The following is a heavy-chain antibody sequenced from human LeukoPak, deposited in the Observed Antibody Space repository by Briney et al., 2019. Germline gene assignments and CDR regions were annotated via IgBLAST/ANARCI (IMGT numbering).Heavy chain of an antibody. D-gene: IGHD1-26*01. CDR3: AKEVGATSENWFDP. J-gene: IGHJ5*02. CDR2: ISSSSSYI. V-gene: IGHV3-21*04. Sequence: GGSLRLSCAASGFTFSSYSMNWVRQAPGKGLEWVSSISSSSSYIYYADSVKGRFTISRDNSKNTLYLQMNSLRAEDTAVYYCAKEVGATSENWFDPWGQGTLVTVSS. CDR1: GFTFSSYS.